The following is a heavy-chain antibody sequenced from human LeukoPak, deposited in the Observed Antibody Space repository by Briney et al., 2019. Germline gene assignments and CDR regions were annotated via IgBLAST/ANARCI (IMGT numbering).Heavy chain of an antibody. CDR2: IKQDGSEK. V-gene: IGHV3-7*05. CDR3: ARDRNYDSSGYYYPYFDY. CDR1: GFTFSSYW. J-gene: IGHJ4*02. D-gene: IGHD3-22*01. Sequence: GGSLRISCIASGFTFSSYWMSWVRQAPGKGLEWVANIKQDGSEKYYVDSVKGRFTISRDNAKNSLSLQMNSLRAEDTALYYCARDRNYDSSGYYYPYFDYWGKGTLVTVSS.